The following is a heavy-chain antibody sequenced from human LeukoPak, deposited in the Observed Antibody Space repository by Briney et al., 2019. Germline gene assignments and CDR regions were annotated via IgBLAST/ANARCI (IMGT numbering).Heavy chain of an antibody. V-gene: IGHV3-30*03. CDR2: ISYDGSNK. Sequence: PGGSLRLSCAASGFTFSSYGMHWVRQAPGKGLEWVAVISYDGSNKYYADSVKGRFTISRDNSKNTLYLQMNSLRAEDTAVYYCARDPTIAAAGTVGLWFDPWGQGTLVTVSS. D-gene: IGHD6-13*01. CDR3: ARDPTIAAAGTVGLWFDP. CDR1: GFTFSSYG. J-gene: IGHJ5*02.